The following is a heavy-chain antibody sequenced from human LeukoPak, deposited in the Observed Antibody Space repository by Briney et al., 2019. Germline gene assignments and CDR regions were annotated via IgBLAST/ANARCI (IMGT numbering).Heavy chain of an antibody. Sequence: SLRLSCAASGFTFSNDCMHWVRQVPGKGPMWVSRVGTDGSSTAYADVVKGRFTISRDNAKSPLYLQMNSLRVEDTAVYYCARDKNGGNSNAFDIWGQGTLVSVSS. CDR3: ARDKNGGNSNAFDI. CDR2: VGTDGSST. D-gene: IGHD4-23*01. V-gene: IGHV3-74*01. CDR1: GFTFSNDC. J-gene: IGHJ3*02.